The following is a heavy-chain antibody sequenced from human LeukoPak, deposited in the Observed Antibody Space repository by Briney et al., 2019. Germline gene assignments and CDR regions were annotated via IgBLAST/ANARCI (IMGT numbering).Heavy chain of an antibody. D-gene: IGHD2-15*01. CDR2: IRSKAYGGTT. CDR1: GYTFGDYA. V-gene: IGHV3-49*04. CDR3: TRALHYDY. J-gene: IGHJ4*02. Sequence: GGSLRLSCTASGYTFGDYAMSWVRQAPGKGLEWVGFIRSKAYGGTTEYAASVKDRFTISRDDSKSIAYLQMNSLKTEDTAVYYCTRALHYDYWGQGTLVTVSS.